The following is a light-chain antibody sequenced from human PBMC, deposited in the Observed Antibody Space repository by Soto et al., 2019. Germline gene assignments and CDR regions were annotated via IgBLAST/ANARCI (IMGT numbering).Light chain of an antibody. CDR1: QSINSW. CDR2: KAS. CDR3: QQYNSLWT. Sequence: DTQMTQSPSTLPASVGDRVTITCRASQSINSWLAWYQQKPGKAPKLLIYKASSLESGVPSRFSGSGYGTEFTLTISSLQPDDFATYYCQQYNSLWTFGQGTKVEI. V-gene: IGKV1-5*03. J-gene: IGKJ1*01.